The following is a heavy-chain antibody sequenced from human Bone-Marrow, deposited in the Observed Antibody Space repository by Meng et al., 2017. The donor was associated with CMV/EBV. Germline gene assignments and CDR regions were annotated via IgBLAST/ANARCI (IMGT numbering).Heavy chain of an antibody. Sequence: GGSLRLSCAASGFTFSGYYMSWIRQTPGKGLEWISYIGGRSSTIFYADSVKGRFTISRDNAKNSLYLQMNSLRAEDTAVYYCARDTISMLIGAYLDLWGRGTLVTVSS. J-gene: IGHJ2*01. CDR1: GFTFSGYY. D-gene: IGHD2/OR15-2a*01. CDR2: IGGRSSTI. V-gene: IGHV3-11*01. CDR3: ARDTISMLIGAYLDL.